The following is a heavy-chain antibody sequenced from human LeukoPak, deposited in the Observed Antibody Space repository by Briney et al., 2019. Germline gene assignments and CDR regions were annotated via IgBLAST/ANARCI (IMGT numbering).Heavy chain of an antibody. V-gene: IGHV4-31*03. CDR2: IYYSGST. Sequence: SETLSLTCTVSGGSISSGGYYWSWIRQHPGKGLEWIGYIYYSGSTYYNPSLKSRVTISVDTSKNQFSLKLSSVTAADTAVYYCARAGQGSYAEYFQHWARAPWSPSPQ. CDR1: GGSISSGGYY. D-gene: IGHD1-26*01. J-gene: IGHJ1*01. CDR3: ARAGQGSYAEYFQH.